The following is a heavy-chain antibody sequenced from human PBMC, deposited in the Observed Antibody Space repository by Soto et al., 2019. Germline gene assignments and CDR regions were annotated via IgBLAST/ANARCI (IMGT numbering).Heavy chain of an antibody. V-gene: IGHV4-30-4*01. D-gene: IGHD1-20*01. Sequence: SETLSLTCTVSGGSISSGDYYWSWIRQPPGKGLEWIGYIYYSGSTYYNPSLKSRVTISVDTSKNQFSLKLSSVTAADTAVYYCARGYDYYYGMDVWGQGTTVTVSS. CDR3: ARGYDYYYGMDV. J-gene: IGHJ6*02. CDR2: IYYSGST. CDR1: GGSISSGDYY.